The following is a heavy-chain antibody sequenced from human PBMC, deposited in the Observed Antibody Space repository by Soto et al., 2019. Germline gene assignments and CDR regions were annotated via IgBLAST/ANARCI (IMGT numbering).Heavy chain of an antibody. CDR1: GFTVSSNY. V-gene: IGHV3-53*01. CDR3: ARGRITGTTVIGAFDI. CDR2: IYSGGST. Sequence: GGSLRLSCAASGFTVSSNYMSWVRQAPGKGLEWVSVIYSGGSTYYADSVKGRFTISRDNSKNTLYLQMNSLRAEDTAVYYCARGRITGTTVIGAFDIWGQGTMVTVSS. D-gene: IGHD1-7*01. J-gene: IGHJ3*02.